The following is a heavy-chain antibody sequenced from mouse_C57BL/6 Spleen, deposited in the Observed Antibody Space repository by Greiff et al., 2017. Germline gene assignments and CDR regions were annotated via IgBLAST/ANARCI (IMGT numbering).Heavy chain of an antibody. CDR1: GYTFTSYW. CDR3: AREDRDYYNFDY. D-gene: IGHD1-1*01. Sequence: QVQLQQPGAELVRPGSSVKLSCKASGYTFTSYWMDWVKQRPGQGLEWIGNIYPSDSETHYNQKFKDKATLTVDKSSSTAYMQLSSLTSEDSAVYYCAREDRDYYNFDYWGQGTTLTVSS. CDR2: IYPSDSET. J-gene: IGHJ2*01. V-gene: IGHV1-61*01.